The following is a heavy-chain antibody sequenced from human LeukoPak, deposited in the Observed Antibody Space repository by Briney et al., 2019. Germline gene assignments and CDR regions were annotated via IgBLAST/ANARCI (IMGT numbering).Heavy chain of an antibody. Sequence: SETLSLTCAVYGGSFSGYYWSWIRRPPGKGLEWIGEINHSGSTNYNPSLKSRVTISVDTSKNQFSLKLSSVTAADTAVYYCARDRMAEFDPWGQGTLVTVSS. CDR1: GGSFSGYY. CDR3: ARDRMAEFDP. V-gene: IGHV4-34*01. CDR2: INHSGST. D-gene: IGHD5-24*01. J-gene: IGHJ5*02.